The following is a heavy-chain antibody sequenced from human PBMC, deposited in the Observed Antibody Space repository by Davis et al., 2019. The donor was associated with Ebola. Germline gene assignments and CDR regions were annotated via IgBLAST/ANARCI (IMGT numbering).Heavy chain of an antibody. J-gene: IGHJ6*02. CDR3: ARGDFWSGLVYGMDV. CDR2: IWYDGSNK. CDR1: GFTFSSYG. V-gene: IGHV3-33*01. D-gene: IGHD3-3*01. Sequence: GESLKISCAASGFTFSSYGMHWVRQAPGKGLEWVAVIWYDGSNKYYADSVKGRFTISRDNSKNTLYLQMNSLRAEDTAVYYCARGDFWSGLVYGMDVWGQGTTVTVSS.